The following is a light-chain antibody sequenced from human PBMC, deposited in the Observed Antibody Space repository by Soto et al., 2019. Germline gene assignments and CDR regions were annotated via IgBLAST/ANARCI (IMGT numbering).Light chain of an antibody. Sequence: QSALTQPASVSGSPGQSIAISCTGTSSDVGGFNYVSWYQQHPGKAPKFMIYDVSSRPSGVSDRFSGSKSGNTASLTISGLQAEDEAYYYCASYTTSSTYVFGTGTKVTVL. CDR2: DVS. J-gene: IGLJ1*01. CDR3: ASYTTSSTYV. V-gene: IGLV2-14*03. CDR1: SSDVGGFNY.